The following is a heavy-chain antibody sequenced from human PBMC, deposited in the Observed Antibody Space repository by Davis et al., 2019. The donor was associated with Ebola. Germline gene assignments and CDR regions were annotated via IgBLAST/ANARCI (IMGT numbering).Heavy chain of an antibody. CDR3: ARRLYCGGGSCYEYYYGMDV. CDR1: GGTFSSYA. Sequence: SVKVSCKASGGTFSSYAISWVRQAPGQGLEWMGGIIPIFGTANYAQKFQGRVTITADESTSTAYMELSSLRSEDTAVYYCARRLYCGGGSCYEYYYGMDVWGQGTTVTVSS. D-gene: IGHD2-15*01. V-gene: IGHV1-69*13. CDR2: IIPIFGTA. J-gene: IGHJ6*02.